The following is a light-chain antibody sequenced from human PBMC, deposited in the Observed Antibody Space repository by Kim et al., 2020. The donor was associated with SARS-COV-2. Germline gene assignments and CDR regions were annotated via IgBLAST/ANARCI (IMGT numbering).Light chain of an antibody. Sequence: SPGERATLSCRASQSVISTYLAWYQQKPGQAPRLLIYGASNRAAGIPDRFSGSGSGTDYTLTITGLEPEDFAVYYCQQYASSPITFGPGTKVDIK. CDR1: QSVISTY. J-gene: IGKJ3*01. CDR2: GAS. V-gene: IGKV3-20*01. CDR3: QQYASSPIT.